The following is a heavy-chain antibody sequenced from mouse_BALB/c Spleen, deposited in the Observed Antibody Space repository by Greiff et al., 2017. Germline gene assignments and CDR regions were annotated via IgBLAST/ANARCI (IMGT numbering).Heavy chain of an antibody. V-gene: IGHV1-18*01. CDR1: GYSFTGYT. J-gene: IGHJ4*01. CDR3: AKSAAILRLQGMDY. Sequence: VQLKQSGPELVKPGASMKISCKASGYSFTGYTMNWVKQSPGKNLEWIGLINPYNGGTSYNQKFKGKATLTVDKSSSTAYMELHSLTSEDSAVYYCAKSAAILRLQGMDYWGQGTSVTVSS. CDR2: INPYNGGT. D-gene: IGHD1-2*01.